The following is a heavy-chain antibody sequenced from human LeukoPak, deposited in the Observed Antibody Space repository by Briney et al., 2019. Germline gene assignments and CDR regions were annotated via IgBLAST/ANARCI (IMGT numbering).Heavy chain of an antibody. V-gene: IGHV3-74*01. Sequence: GGSLSLFCVPSGFTFSSYWTHWARQAPGKGLVWLSRSSSDGSSTVYADSVEGRFTISRDNAKNTLYLQMNSLRAEDTAVYYCVRDGDSTVDFAYWGQGTLVTVSS. D-gene: IGHD4-23*01. J-gene: IGHJ4*02. CDR3: VRDGDSTVDFAY. CDR1: GFTFSSYW. CDR2: SSSDGSST.